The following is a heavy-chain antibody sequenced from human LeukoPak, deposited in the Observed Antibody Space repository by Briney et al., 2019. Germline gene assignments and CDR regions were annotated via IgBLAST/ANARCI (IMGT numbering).Heavy chain of an antibody. D-gene: IGHD4-17*01. V-gene: IGHV1-46*01. CDR2: INTSGGST. Sequence: ASVKVSCTASGYTFTSYYMHWVRQAPGQELEWMGIINTSGGSTSYAQKLHARVTMTRDTSTSTVYMELSSLRSEDTAVYYCARGPLMTTVTPDYWGQGTLVTVSS. CDR1: GYTFTSYY. CDR3: ARGPLMTTVTPDY. J-gene: IGHJ4*02.